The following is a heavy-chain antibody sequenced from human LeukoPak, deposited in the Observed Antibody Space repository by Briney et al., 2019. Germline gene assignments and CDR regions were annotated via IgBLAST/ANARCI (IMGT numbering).Heavy chain of an antibody. CDR2: IYPGDSDT. Sequence: GESLKISCKGSGYSFTNYWIGWVRQMSGKGLEWMGIIYPGDSDTRYSPSFQGQVTISADKSISTAYLQWSSLKASDTAMYYCARRLVYYDSSGYYPWENWGQGTLVTVSS. J-gene: IGHJ4*02. CDR1: GYSFTNYW. CDR3: ARRLVYYDSSGYYPWEN. V-gene: IGHV5-51*01. D-gene: IGHD3-22*01.